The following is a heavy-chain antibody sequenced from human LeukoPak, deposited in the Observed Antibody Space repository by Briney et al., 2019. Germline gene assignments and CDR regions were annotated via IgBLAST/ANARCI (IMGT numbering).Heavy chain of an antibody. CDR2: IDHSGST. V-gene: IGHV4-38-2*02. CDR1: GYSISSGYY. Sequence: SETLSLTCTVSGYSISSGYYWGWIRQPPGKGLEWTGSIDHSGSTYYNPSLKSRITISVDTSKNQFSLQLNSVTPEDTAVYYCARSPRGRTKYYYYYYMDVWGKGTTVTVSS. CDR3: ARSPRGRTKYYYYYYMDV. J-gene: IGHJ6*03.